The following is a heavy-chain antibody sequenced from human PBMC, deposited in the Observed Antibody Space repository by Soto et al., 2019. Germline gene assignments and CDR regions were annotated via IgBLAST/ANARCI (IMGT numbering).Heavy chain of an antibody. CDR3: ARDSGTYYDSSGAFDF. J-gene: IGHJ4*02. CDR2: IRQDEREK. CDR1: GFTFSSYW. D-gene: IGHD3-22*01. Sequence: EVPLVESGGGLVQPGGSLRLSCVASGFTFSSYWMSWVRQAPGKGLEWLTNIRQDEREKNYVDSVKGRFTISRDNAKNSLYLEMDSLRVDDTAVYYCARDSGTYYDSSGAFDFWGQGTLVTVSS. V-gene: IGHV3-7*04.